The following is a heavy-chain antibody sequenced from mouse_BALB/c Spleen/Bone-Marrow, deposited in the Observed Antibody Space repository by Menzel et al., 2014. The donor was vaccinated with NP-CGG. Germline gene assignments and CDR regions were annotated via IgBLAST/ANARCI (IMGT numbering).Heavy chain of an antibody. CDR1: GYTFTSYY. Sequence: VKLQESGPELVKPGASVRISCKASGYTFTSYYIHWVKQRPGQGLEWIGWIYPGNVNTKYNEKFKGKATLTADKSSSTTYMQLSSLTSEDAAVYFCARWDNYGDYAMDYWGQGTSVTVSS. V-gene: IGHV1S56*01. CDR2: IYPGNVNT. D-gene: IGHD1-1*01. CDR3: ARWDNYGDYAMDY. J-gene: IGHJ4*01.